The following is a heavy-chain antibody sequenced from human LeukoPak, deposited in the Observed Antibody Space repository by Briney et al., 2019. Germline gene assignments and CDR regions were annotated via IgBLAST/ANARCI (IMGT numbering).Heavy chain of an antibody. CDR3: ARDGAYSLYYFDY. Sequence: GRSLRLSCAASGFTFSSHAMHWVRQAPGKGLEWVAVISYDGSNKYYADSVKGRFTISRDNSKNTLYLQMNSLRAEDTAVYYCARDGAYSLYYFDYWGQGTLVTVSS. V-gene: IGHV3-30-3*01. CDR1: GFTFSSHA. CDR2: ISYDGSNK. D-gene: IGHD1-26*01. J-gene: IGHJ4*02.